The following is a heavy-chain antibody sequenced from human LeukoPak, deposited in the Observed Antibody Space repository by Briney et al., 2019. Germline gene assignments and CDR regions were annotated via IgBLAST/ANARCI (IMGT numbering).Heavy chain of an antibody. Sequence: ASVKVSCKASGYTFTSYGISWVRQAPGQGLEWMGWISAYNGNTNYAQKLQGRVTMTTDTSTSTAYMELRSLRSDDTAVYYCARDGIVVVPAARGPFDYWGQGTLVTVSS. CDR3: ARDGIVVVPAARGPFDY. CDR2: ISAYNGNT. J-gene: IGHJ4*02. CDR1: GYTFTSYG. D-gene: IGHD2-2*01. V-gene: IGHV1-18*01.